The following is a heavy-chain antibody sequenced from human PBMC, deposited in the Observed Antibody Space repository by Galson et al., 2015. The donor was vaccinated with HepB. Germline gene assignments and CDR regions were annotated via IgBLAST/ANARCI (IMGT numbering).Heavy chain of an antibody. CDR3: ARGPFSPVRGPYYYYGMDV. CDR2: INPNSGGT. V-gene: IGHV1-2*04. Sequence: SVKVSCKASGYTFTGYYMHWVRQAPGQGLEWMGWINPNSGGTSYAQKFQGWVTTTRDTSISTAYMELSRLRSDDTAVYYCARGPFSPVRGPYYYYGMDVWGQGTTVTVSS. J-gene: IGHJ6*02. CDR1: GYTFTGYY. D-gene: IGHD3-10*01.